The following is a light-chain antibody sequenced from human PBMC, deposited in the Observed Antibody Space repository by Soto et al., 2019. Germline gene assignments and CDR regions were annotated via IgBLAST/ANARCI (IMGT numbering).Light chain of an antibody. CDR3: QQYGSSPRT. J-gene: IGKJ1*01. Sequence: EIVLTQSPGTLSLSPGERATLSCRASQSVSSSYLAWYQQKPGQAPRLLIYGASSRATSIPDMFSGSGSGTDFTLTISRQEPEDFAVYYCQQYGSSPRTFGQGTKVEIK. CDR1: QSVSSSY. V-gene: IGKV3-20*01. CDR2: GAS.